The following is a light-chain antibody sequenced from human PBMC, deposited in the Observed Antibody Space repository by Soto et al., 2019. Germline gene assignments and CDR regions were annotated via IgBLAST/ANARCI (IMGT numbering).Light chain of an antibody. CDR1: QSISSS. Sequence: EIVLTQSPGTLSLSPGERATLSCRASQSISSSLAWYQQEPGLAPRLLLYGAYNRATGIPDRFSGSGSGTDFTLTISRLEPEDFAMYYCQQYGGSPWTFGHVTKVDIK. CDR2: GAY. CDR3: QQYGGSPWT. V-gene: IGKV3-20*01. J-gene: IGKJ1*01.